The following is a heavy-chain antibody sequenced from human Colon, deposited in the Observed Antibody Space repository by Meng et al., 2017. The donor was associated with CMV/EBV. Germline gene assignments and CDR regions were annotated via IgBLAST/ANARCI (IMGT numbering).Heavy chain of an antibody. Sequence: SVKVSCKASGGTFSSFTISWVRQAPGQGLEWMGGINTTLGIANYAQKFQGRVTITADKSTSTAYMELSSLTSDDTAIYYCGRRHGSGSLDPWGQGTLVTVSS. CDR3: GRRHGSGSLDP. V-gene: IGHV1-69*10. J-gene: IGHJ5*02. D-gene: IGHD3-10*01. CDR1: GGTFSSFT. CDR2: INTTLGIA.